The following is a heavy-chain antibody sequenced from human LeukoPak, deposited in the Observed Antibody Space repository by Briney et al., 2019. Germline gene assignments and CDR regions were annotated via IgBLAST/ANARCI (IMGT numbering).Heavy chain of an antibody. D-gene: IGHD1-26*01. CDR2: ISYDGSNK. CDR3: AKGGGSYYTAFDY. CDR1: GFTFSSYG. Sequence: GRSLRLSCAASGFTFSSYGMHWVRQAPGKGLEWVAVISYDGSNKYYADSVKGRFTISRDNSKNTLYLQMNSLRAEDTAVYYCAKGGGSYYTAFDYWGQGTLVTVSS. V-gene: IGHV3-30*18. J-gene: IGHJ4*02.